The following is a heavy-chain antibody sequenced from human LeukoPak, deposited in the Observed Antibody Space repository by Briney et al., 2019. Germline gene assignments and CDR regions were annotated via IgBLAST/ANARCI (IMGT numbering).Heavy chain of an antibody. CDR3: AKDRRIQLWLGFDY. Sequence: PGGSLRLSCAASGFTFSSYAMSWVRQAPGKGREWVSAISGSGGSTYYADSAKGRFTISRDNSKNTLYLQMNSLRAEDTAVYYCAKDRRIQLWLGFDYWGQGTLVTVSS. D-gene: IGHD5-18*01. CDR2: ISGSGGST. J-gene: IGHJ4*02. V-gene: IGHV3-23*01. CDR1: GFTFSSYA.